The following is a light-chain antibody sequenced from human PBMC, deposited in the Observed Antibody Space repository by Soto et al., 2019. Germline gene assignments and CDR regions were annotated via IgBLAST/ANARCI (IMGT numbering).Light chain of an antibody. CDR3: YSYAGSSNLV. CDR2: EVN. J-gene: IGLJ2*01. V-gene: IGLV2-8*01. CDR1: SSDIGTYNY. Sequence: QSALTQPPSASGSPGQSVTISCTGTSSDIGTYNYVSWYQQHPGKAPNLLIYEVNKRPSGVPDRFSGSKSGNTASLTVSGLQAEDDADYYCYSYAGSSNLVFGGGTKVTVL.